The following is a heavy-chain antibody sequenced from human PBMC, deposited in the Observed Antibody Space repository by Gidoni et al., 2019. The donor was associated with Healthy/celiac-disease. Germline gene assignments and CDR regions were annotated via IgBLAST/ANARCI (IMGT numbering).Heavy chain of an antibody. CDR1: GFTFSSYG. J-gene: IGHJ6*02. D-gene: IGHD3-3*01. CDR3: ARDRFLEWLIPKYYYYYGMDV. V-gene: IGHV3-33*01. CDR2: IWYDGSNK. Sequence: QVQLVESGGGVVQPGRSLRLSCAASGFTFSSYGVHWVRQAPGKGLEGVAVIWYDGSNKYYADSVKGRFTISRDKSKNTLYLQMNSLRAEDTAVYYCARDRFLEWLIPKYYYYYGMDVWGQGTTVTVSS.